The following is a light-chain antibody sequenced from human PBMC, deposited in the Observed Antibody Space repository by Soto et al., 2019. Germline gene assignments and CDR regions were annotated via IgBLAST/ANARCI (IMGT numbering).Light chain of an antibody. V-gene: IGKV1-5*01. CDR1: QSISSW. J-gene: IGKJ2*01. CDR2: DAS. CDR3: QHYDNWPPFT. Sequence: DIQMTQSPSTLSASVGDRVTITCRASQSISSWLAWYQQKPGKAPKLLIYDASSLESGVPSRFSGSGSGTEFTLTISSLQSEDFAVYYCQHYDNWPPFTFGQGTKVEIK.